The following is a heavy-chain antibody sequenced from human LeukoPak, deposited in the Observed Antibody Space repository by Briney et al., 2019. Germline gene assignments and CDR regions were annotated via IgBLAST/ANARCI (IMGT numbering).Heavy chain of an antibody. CDR1: GYTFTSYG. CDR2: ISAYNGNT. V-gene: IGHV1-18*01. D-gene: IGHD3-10*01. Sequence: ASVKVSCKASGYTFTSYGISWVRQAPGQGLEWMGWISAYNGNTNYAQKLQGRVTMTTDTSTSTAYMELTSLRSDDTAVYYCARAPLWFGEARGPFDYWGQGTLVTVSS. CDR3: ARAPLWFGEARGPFDY. J-gene: IGHJ4*02.